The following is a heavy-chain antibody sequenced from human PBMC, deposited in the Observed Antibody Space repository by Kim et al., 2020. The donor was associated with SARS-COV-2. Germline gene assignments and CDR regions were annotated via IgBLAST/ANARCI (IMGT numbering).Heavy chain of an antibody. V-gene: IGHV3-9*01. Sequence: GGSLRLSCAASGFTFDDYAMHWVRQAPGKGLEWVSGISWNSGSIGYADSVKGRFTISRDNAKNSLYLQMNSLRAEDTALYYCAKDLEVWLQYTFDYWGQGTLVTVSS. CDR1: GFTFDDYA. CDR3: AKDLEVWLQYTFDY. D-gene: IGHD5-12*01. CDR2: ISWNSGSI. J-gene: IGHJ4*02.